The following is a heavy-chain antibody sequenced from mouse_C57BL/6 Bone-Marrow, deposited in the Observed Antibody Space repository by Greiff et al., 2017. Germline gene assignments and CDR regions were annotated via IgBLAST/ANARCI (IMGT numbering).Heavy chain of an antibody. CDR3: ARPFYYGSHFDY. D-gene: IGHD1-1*01. CDR2: IHPNSGST. CDR1: GYTFTSYW. V-gene: IGHV1-64*01. Sequence: QVQLQQPGAELVKPGASVKLSCKASGYTFTSYWLHWVKQRPGQGLEWIGMIHPNSGSTNYNEKFKSKATLPVDKSSCTAYMQRSSLTSEDAAVYYCARPFYYGSHFDYWGQGTTLTVSS. J-gene: IGHJ2*01.